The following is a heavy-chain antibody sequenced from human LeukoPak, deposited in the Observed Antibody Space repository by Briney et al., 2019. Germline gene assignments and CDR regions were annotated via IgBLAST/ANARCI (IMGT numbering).Heavy chain of an antibody. V-gene: IGHV3-48*01. CDR3: ARVIAAAAADY. D-gene: IGHD6-13*01. CDR1: GFTFSSYS. Sequence: GGSLRLSCAASGFTFSSYSMNWVRQAPGKGLEWVSYISSSSSTIYYADSVKGRFTISRDNAKNSLYLQMNSLRAEDTAVYYCARVIAAAAADYWGQGTLVTVSS. J-gene: IGHJ4*02. CDR2: ISSSSSTI.